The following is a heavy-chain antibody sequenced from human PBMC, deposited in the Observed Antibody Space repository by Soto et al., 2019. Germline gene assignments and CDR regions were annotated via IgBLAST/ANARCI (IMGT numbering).Heavy chain of an antibody. Sequence: GGSLRLSCAASGFTFSNYAMHWGRQAPGKGLEWVAVIWNDGSTEYYADSVKGRFTISRDTAKSAMFLQMNSLTVEDTARYFCARDYCTGSSCYSFDTWGQGALVTVSS. CDR1: GFTFSNYA. J-gene: IGHJ4*02. CDR2: IWNDGSTE. V-gene: IGHV3-33*01. CDR3: ARDYCTGSSCYSFDT. D-gene: IGHD2-15*01.